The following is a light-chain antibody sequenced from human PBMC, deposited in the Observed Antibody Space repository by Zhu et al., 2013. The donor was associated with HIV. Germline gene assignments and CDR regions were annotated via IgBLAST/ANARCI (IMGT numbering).Light chain of an antibody. Sequence: EIVLTQSPGTLSLSPGERATLSCTASQSVSSSYLTWYQQRPGQTPRLLIYDASTRVTGTPARFSGSRSGTEFTLTISSLQSEDSAVYFCQQYDNWPPYTFGPGDGSWRSN. J-gene: IGKJ2*01. CDR1: QSVSSSY. V-gene: IGKV3-15*01. CDR2: DAS. CDR3: QQYDNWPPYT.